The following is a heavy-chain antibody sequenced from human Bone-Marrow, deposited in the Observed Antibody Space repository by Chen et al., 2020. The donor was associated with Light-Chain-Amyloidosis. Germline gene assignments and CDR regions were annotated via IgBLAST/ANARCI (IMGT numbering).Heavy chain of an antibody. J-gene: IGHJ4*02. D-gene: IGHD4-17*01. CDR1: GFTFSSYG. Sequence: VQLVESGGGLVKPGGSLRLSCVASGFTFSSYGIHWVRQAPGKGLEWVAFIRYDGSNKYYADSVKGRFTISRDNSKNTLYLQMNSLRAEDTALYYCAKGHDYGDYGEYYFDYWGQGTLVTVSS. CDR3: AKGHDYGDYGEYYFDY. CDR2: IRYDGSNK. V-gene: IGHV3-30*02.